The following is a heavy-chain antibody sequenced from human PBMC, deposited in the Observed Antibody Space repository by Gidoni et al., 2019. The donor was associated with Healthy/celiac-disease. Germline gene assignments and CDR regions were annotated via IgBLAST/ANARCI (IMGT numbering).Heavy chain of an antibody. CDR1: GGPFSSYA. D-gene: IGHD3-22*01. J-gene: IGHJ5*02. CDR2: ILPIFGTA. Sequence: QVQLVQSGAEVKKPGSSVKVSCTASGGPFSSYAISWVRQAAGQGLEWMGGILPIFGTANYAQNFQGRVTITADESTSTAYMELSSLRSEDTAVYYCARNDYYDSSGYYEGWFDPWGQGTLVTVSS. V-gene: IGHV1-69*01. CDR3: ARNDYYDSSGYYEGWFDP.